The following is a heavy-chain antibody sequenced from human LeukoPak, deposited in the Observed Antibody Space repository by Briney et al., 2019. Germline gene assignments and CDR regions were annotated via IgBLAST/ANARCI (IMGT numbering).Heavy chain of an antibody. CDR3: ARGFPYYFDY. V-gene: IGHV4-34*01. CDR2: INHSGST. Sequence: PSETLSLTCAVYGGSFSGYYWSWIRQPPGKGLEWIGEINHSGSTNYNPSLKSRVTISVDTSKNQFSLKLSSVTAADTAVYYCARGFPYYFDYWGQGTLVTVSS. CDR1: GGSFSGYY. J-gene: IGHJ4*02.